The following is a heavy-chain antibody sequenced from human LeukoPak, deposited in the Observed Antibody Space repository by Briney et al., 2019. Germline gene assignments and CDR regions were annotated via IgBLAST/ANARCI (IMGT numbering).Heavy chain of an antibody. CDR3: AKDIARWLEQPTFDP. D-gene: IGHD3-22*01. J-gene: IGHJ5*02. V-gene: IGHV3-9*03. Sequence: SSTIYYADSVKGRFTISRDNAKNSLYLQMNSLRAEDMALYYCAKDIARWLEQPTFDPWGQGTLVTVSS. CDR2: SSTI.